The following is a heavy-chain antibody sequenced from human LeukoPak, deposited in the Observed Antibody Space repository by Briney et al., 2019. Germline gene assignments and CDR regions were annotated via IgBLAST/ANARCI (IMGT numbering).Heavy chain of an antibody. V-gene: IGHV3-11*01. CDR3: ARDGHYDILTGYFQD. Sequence: GGSLRLSCAASGFTFTDYYMSWIRQAPGRGLEWVSYITNSGTTIYYADSVKGRFTISRDNAKNSLYLQMNSLRAEDTAVYYCARDGHYDILTGYFQDWGQGTLVTVSS. CDR1: GFTFTDYY. CDR2: ITNSGTTI. D-gene: IGHD3-9*01. J-gene: IGHJ1*01.